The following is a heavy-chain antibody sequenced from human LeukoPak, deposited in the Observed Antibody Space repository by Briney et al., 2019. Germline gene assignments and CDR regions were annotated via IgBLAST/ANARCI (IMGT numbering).Heavy chain of an antibody. Sequence: SETLALTCTVSGGSLSSYYWSWVRQPPGKGLEWIGYIYYSGSTNYNPSLKSRVTISVDTSKNQFSLKLSCVTAADTAVYYCARVHYDILTGYYPDYFDYWGQGTLVTVSS. D-gene: IGHD3-9*01. CDR1: GGSLSSYY. CDR2: IYYSGST. J-gene: IGHJ4*02. CDR3: ARVHYDILTGYYPDYFDY. V-gene: IGHV4-59*01.